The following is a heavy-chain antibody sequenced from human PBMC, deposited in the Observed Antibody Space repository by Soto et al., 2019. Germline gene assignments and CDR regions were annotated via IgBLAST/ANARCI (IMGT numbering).Heavy chain of an antibody. CDR2: IIPIFGTA. V-gene: IGHV1-69*06. Sequence: SVKVSCKASGGTFSSYAISWVRQAPGQGLEWMGGIIPIFGTANYAQKFQGRVTITADKSTSTAYMELSSLRSEGTAVYYCARGEAYNWPYGMDVWGQGTTVTVSS. J-gene: IGHJ6*02. CDR1: GGTFSSYA. CDR3: ARGEAYNWPYGMDV. D-gene: IGHD1-20*01.